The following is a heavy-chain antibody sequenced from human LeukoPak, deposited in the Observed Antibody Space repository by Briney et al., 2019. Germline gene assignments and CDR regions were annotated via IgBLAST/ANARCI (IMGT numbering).Heavy chain of an antibody. Sequence: PSETLSLTCTVSGYSISSGYYRGWIRQPPGKGLEWIGSIYHSGSTYYNPSLKSRVTISVDTSKNQFSLKLSSVTAADTAVYYCARVHGDYRWYFDLWGRGTLVTVSS. D-gene: IGHD4-17*01. J-gene: IGHJ2*01. CDR3: ARVHGDYRWYFDL. V-gene: IGHV4-38-2*02. CDR2: IYHSGST. CDR1: GYSISSGYY.